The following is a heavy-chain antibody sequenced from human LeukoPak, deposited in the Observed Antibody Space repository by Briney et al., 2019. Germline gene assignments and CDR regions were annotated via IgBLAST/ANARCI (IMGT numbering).Heavy chain of an antibody. CDR1: GFTFSRYW. J-gene: IGHJ4*02. CDR2: IKEDGSEK. V-gene: IGHV3-7*03. D-gene: IGHD6-13*01. Sequence: GGSLRLSCAASGFTFSRYWMNWVRQAPGKGLERVANIKEDGSEKNYVDSVKGRFTISRDNAKNSLYLQMNSLRAEDTAVYYCARGGSSWGDYWGQGTLVTVSS. CDR3: ARGGSSWGDY.